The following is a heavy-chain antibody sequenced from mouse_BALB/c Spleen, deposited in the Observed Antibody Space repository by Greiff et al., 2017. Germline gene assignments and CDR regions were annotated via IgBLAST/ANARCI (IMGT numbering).Heavy chain of an antibody. CDR3: ARVLRSYWYFDV. J-gene: IGHJ1*01. D-gene: IGHD1-1*01. CDR1: GYTFTSYT. V-gene: IGHV1-4*01. CDR2: INPSSGYT. Sequence: VKLMESGAELARPGASVKMSCKASGYTFTSYTMHWVKQRPGQGLEWIGYINPSSGYTNYNQKFKDKATLTADKSSSTAYMQLSSLTSEDSAVYYCARVLRSYWYFDVWGAGTTVTVSS.